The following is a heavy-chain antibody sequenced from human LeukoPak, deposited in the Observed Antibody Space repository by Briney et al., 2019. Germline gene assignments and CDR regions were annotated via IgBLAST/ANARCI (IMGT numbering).Heavy chain of an antibody. V-gene: IGHV4-59*01. CDR1: GGSISSYY. CDR2: IYYSGST. Sequence: PSETLSLTCTVSGGSISSYYWSWIRQPPGKGLEWIGYIYYSGSTNYNPSLKSRVTIPVDTSKNQFSLKLSSVTAADTAVYYCARSSMVRGAFDIWGQGTMVTVSS. CDR3: ARSSMVRGAFDI. J-gene: IGHJ3*02. D-gene: IGHD5-18*01.